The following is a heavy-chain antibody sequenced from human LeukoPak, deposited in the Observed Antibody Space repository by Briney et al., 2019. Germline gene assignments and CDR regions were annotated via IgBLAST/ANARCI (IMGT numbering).Heavy chain of an antibody. CDR1: GFTFISYW. V-gene: IGHV3-7*01. CDR3: ARLPSSVVPAAKWDY. CDR2: IKQDGSEK. D-gene: IGHD2-2*01. Sequence: PGGSLRLSFAASGFTFISYWMTGARRAPGKGLEGGPNIKQDGSEKYYVDSVKGRFTISRDNAKNSLYLQMNSLRAEDTAVYYCARLPSSVVPAAKWDYWGQGTLVTVSS. J-gene: IGHJ4*02.